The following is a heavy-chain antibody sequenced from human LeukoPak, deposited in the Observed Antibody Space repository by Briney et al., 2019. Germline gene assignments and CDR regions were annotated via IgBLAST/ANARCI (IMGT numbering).Heavy chain of an antibody. Sequence: PGGSLRLSCAASGFTVTTDHMSWVRQAPGKGLEWVSVIYSGGSTNHADSVKGRFTISRDISKNTVHLQMNSLRAEDTAVYYCARVRELSFDYWGQGTLVTVSS. D-gene: IGHD1-7*01. CDR1: GFTVTTDH. V-gene: IGHV3-53*01. CDR3: ARVRELSFDY. CDR2: IYSGGST. J-gene: IGHJ4*02.